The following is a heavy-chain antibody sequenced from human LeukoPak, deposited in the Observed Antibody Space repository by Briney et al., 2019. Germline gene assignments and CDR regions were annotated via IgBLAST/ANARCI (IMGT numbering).Heavy chain of an antibody. D-gene: IGHD3-16*01. V-gene: IGHV4-30-4*08. J-gene: IGHJ4*02. CDR2: IYYSGST. CDR1: GGSISSGDYY. CDR3: ARVAGCAQLGADY. Sequence: SETLSLTCTVSGGSISSGDYYWSWIRQPPGKGLEWIGYIYYSGSTYYNPSLKSRVTISVDKSKNQFSLKLSSVTAADTAVYFCARVAGCAQLGADYWGQGTLVTVSS.